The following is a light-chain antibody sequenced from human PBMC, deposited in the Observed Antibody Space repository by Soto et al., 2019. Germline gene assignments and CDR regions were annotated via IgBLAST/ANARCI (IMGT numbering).Light chain of an antibody. J-gene: IGLJ2*01. CDR3: STLNDSLNAWS. CDR1: SSNIARRS. CDR2: SSD. Sequence: QSVLTQPPSASATPGQRVTISCAGSSSNIARRSEYWYQQLPGTPPKLLMYSSDLRPSGVPDPFYGSKPGTTSPPATSGAQSDDDADYHSSTLNDSLNAWSFGGGTKLTVL. V-gene: IGLV1-44*01.